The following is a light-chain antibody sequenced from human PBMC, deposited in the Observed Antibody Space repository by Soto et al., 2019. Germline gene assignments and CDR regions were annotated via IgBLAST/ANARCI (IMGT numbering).Light chain of an antibody. J-gene: IGLJ1*01. V-gene: IGLV2-14*01. CDR1: SSDVGAYNH. CDR3: SSYTSSSTYV. CDR2: EVS. Sequence: QSALTQPASVSGSPGQSITISCSGTSSDVGAYNHVSWYQQNPGKAPKLMIYEVSNRPSGVSNRFSGSKSGNTASLTISGLQAEDEADYYCSSYTSSSTYVFGTGTKLTVL.